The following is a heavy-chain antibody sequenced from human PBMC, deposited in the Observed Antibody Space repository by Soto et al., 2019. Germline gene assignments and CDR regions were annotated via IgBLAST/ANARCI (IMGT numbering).Heavy chain of an antibody. CDR3: ARDPPNTAMVPSNFDY. CDR2: INPSGGST. D-gene: IGHD5-18*01. CDR1: GYTFTSYY. Sequence: ASVKVSCKASGYTFTSYYMHWVRQAPGQGLEWMGIINPSGGSTSYAQKFQGRVTMTRDTSTSTVYMELSSLRSEDTAMYYCARDPPNTAMVPSNFDYWGQGTLVTVSS. J-gene: IGHJ4*02. V-gene: IGHV1-46*01.